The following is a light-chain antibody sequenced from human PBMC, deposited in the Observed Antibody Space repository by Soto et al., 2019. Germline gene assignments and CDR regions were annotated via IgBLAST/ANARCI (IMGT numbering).Light chain of an antibody. J-gene: IGKJ5*01. V-gene: IGKV3-20*01. CDR3: QQYGTPRSVT. Sequence: EIVLTHSPGTLSLSPCEEATLSSSAVQSVDSNYLAWYQQKPGQTPRLIIYGASGRADGIPHRFSGSGFGTDFTLTISKVEPEDFAVYYCQQYGTPRSVTFGQGTRLEIK. CDR2: GAS. CDR1: QSVDSNY.